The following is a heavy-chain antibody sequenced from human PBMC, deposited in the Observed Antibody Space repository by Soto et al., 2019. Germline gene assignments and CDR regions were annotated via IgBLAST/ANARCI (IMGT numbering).Heavy chain of an antibody. V-gene: IGHV3-21*01. CDR1: GFTFSSYS. D-gene: IGHD5-12*01. CDR3: ARLLGSGYAGVDY. J-gene: IGHJ4*02. CDR2: ISSSSSYI. Sequence: GGSLRLSCAASGFTFSSYSMNGVRQAPGKGLEWVSSISSSSSYIYYADSVKGRFTISRDNAKNSLYLQMNSLRAEDTAVYYCARLLGSGYAGVDYWGQGTLVTVSS.